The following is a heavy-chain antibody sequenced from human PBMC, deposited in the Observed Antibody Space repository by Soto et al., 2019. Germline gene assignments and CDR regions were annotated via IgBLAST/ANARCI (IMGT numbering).Heavy chain of an antibody. Sequence: LRLSCAASGFTFSSHSMHWVRQAPGQGLVWVSRINGDGTGTGYADPVKGRFTISRDNAKNTLHLQMNSLRVKDTAVYYCARDRAGDADYWGQGTLVTVSS. CDR3: ARDRAGDADY. J-gene: IGHJ4*02. D-gene: IGHD2-21*01. V-gene: IGHV3-74*01. CDR2: INGDGTGT. CDR1: GFTFSSHS.